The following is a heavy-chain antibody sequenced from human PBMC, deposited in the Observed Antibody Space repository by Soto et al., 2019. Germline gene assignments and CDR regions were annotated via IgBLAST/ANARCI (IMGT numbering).Heavy chain of an antibody. V-gene: IGHV1-69*06. CDR1: GGTFSSYA. CDR2: IIPIFGTA. Sequence: QVQLVQSGAEVKKPGSSVKVSCKASGGTFSSYAISWVRQAPGQGLEWMGGIIPIFGTANYEQKFQGRVTITAEKSTSTAYMELSSLRSEDTAVYYCARERGGVDTAMVRSYYFDYWGQGTLVTVSS. J-gene: IGHJ4*02. D-gene: IGHD5-18*01. CDR3: ARERGGVDTAMVRSYYFDY.